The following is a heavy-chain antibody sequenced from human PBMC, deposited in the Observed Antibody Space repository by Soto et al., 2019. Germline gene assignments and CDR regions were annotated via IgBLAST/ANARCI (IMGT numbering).Heavy chain of an antibody. V-gene: IGHV4-4*02. Sequence: XETRSLPCAVAAYSINISRWWNWVRQPPVKGLEWIGQISHSGSTNYNPSLTSRVTISVDKSKNHFSLKLTSVTAADTAVYYCAARHLWSGPWTHTRLDSWGQGTLATVSS. CDR2: ISHSGST. J-gene: IGHJ4*02. D-gene: IGHD3-3*02. CDR3: AARHLWSGPWTHTRLDS. CDR1: AYSINISRW.